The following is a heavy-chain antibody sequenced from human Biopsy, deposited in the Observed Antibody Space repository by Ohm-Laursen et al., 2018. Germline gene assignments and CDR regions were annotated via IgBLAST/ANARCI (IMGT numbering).Heavy chain of an antibody. CDR2: IYYDGIT. D-gene: IGHD5-12*01. CDR3: ARVAGGYAYYYGMDV. Sequence: PGTLSLTCSVSGYSVTNDYYWGWIRQPPGKGLEWIGNIYYDGITYYNPSLKSRVAMSVDTSKNQFSLRLASVTAADTAVYYCARVAGGYAYYYGMDVWGQGTTVIGSS. V-gene: IGHV4-38-2*02. CDR1: GYSVTNDYY. J-gene: IGHJ6*02.